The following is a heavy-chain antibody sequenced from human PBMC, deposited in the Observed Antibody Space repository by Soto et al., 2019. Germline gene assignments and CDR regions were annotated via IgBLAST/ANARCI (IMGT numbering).Heavy chain of an antibody. D-gene: IGHD2-8*01. J-gene: IGHJ4*02. V-gene: IGHV3-30*18. Sequence: QVQLVESGGGVVQPGRSLRLSCAASGFTFSNYGMHWVRQAPVKGLEWVAVISYDGSNKYYADSVKGRFTISRDNSKNSMCLQMNSLRAEDTAVYYCAKAGIVLRVYATESDYWCQGTLLTVSS. CDR2: ISYDGSNK. CDR1: GFTFSNYG. CDR3: AKAGIVLRVYATESDY.